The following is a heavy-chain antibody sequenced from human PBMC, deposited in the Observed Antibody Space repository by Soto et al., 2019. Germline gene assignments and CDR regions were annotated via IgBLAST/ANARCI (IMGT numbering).Heavy chain of an antibody. D-gene: IGHD2-15*01. CDR2: IIPIFGTA. Sequence: SVKVSCKASGGTFSSYAISWVRQAPGQGLEWMGGIIPIFGTANYAQKFQGRVTITAEESTSTAYMELSSLRSEDTAVYYCARLAPQVVYYYGMDVWRQRTTVTVTS. V-gene: IGHV1-69*13. J-gene: IGHJ6*02. CDR1: GGTFSSYA. CDR3: ARLAPQVVYYYGMDV.